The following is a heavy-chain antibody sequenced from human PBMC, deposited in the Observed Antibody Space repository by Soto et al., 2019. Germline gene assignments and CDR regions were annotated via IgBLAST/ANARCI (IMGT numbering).Heavy chain of an antibody. Sequence: VKVSCKASGGTFSSYAISWVRQAPGQGLEWMGGIIPIFGTANYAQKFQGRVTITADESTSTAYMELSSLRSEDTAVYYCARVTAVAGTYFDYWGQGTLVTVSS. D-gene: IGHD6-19*01. CDR1: GGTFSSYA. CDR2: IIPIFGTA. J-gene: IGHJ4*02. V-gene: IGHV1-69*13. CDR3: ARVTAVAGTYFDY.